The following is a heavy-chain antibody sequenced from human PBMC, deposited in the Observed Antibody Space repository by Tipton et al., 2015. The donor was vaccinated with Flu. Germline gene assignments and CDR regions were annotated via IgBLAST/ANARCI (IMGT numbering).Heavy chain of an antibody. D-gene: IGHD6-6*01. Sequence: QVQLVQSGAEVKKPGSSVKVSCKASGGTFSSYAISWVRQAPGQGFEWMGGIIPIFGTANYAQKFQGRVTITADESTSTAYMELSSLRSEDTAVYYCARERSRSASLHDAFDIWGQGTMVTVSS. CDR2: IIPIFGTA. CDR1: GGTFSSYA. V-gene: IGHV1-69*01. J-gene: IGHJ3*02. CDR3: ARERSRSASLHDAFDI.